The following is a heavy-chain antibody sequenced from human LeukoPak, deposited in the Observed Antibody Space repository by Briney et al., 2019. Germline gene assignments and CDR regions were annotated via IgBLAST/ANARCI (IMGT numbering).Heavy chain of an antibody. D-gene: IGHD3-10*01. CDR3: AREGYYGSGSNWFDP. V-gene: IGHV4-59*01. CDR2: IYYSGST. Sequence: SETLSLTCTVSGGSISNSYWTWIRQPPGKGLEWIGHIYYSGSTNYNPSLKSRVTISVDTSKNQFSLKLTSVNAADTAVYYCAREGYYGSGSNWFDPWGQGTLVTVSS. J-gene: IGHJ5*02. CDR1: GGSISNSY.